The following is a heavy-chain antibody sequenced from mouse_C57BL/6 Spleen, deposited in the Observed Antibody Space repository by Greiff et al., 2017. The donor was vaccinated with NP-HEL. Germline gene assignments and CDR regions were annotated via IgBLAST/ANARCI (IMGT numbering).Heavy chain of an antibody. CDR3: ARFSLGYFDV. Sequence: QVQLKQSGPELVKPGASVKISCKASGYAFSSSWMNWVKQRPGKGLEWIGRIYPGDGDTNYNGKFKGKATLTADKSSSTAYMQLSSLTSEDSAVYFCARFSLGYFDVWGTGTTVTVSS. V-gene: IGHV1-82*01. CDR1: GYAFSSSW. CDR2: IYPGDGDT. J-gene: IGHJ1*03.